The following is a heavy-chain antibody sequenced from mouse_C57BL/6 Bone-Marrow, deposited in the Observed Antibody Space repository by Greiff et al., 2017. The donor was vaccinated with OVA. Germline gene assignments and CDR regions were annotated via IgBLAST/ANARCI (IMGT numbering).Heavy chain of an antibody. V-gene: IGHV1-53*01. CDR2: INPSNGGT. J-gene: IGHJ3*01. CDR1: GYTFTSYW. CDR3: ARSNYYGSSYPPAWFAY. D-gene: IGHD1-1*01. Sequence: QVQLKESATELVKPGASVKLSCKASGYTFTSYWMHWVKQRPGQGLEWIGNINPSNGGTNYNEKFKSKATLTVDKSSSTAYMQLSSLTSEDSAVYYCARSNYYGSSYPPAWFAYWGQGTLVTVSA.